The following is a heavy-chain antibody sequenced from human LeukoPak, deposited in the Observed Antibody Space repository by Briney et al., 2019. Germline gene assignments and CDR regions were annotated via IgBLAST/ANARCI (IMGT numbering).Heavy chain of an antibody. CDR1: GFRVSSSY. D-gene: IGHD3-22*01. J-gene: IGHJ4*02. CDR3: AGHTSGYYFFDH. Sequence: HPGGSLRLSCVASGFRVSSSYFSWVRQAPGKGLEWVSLIYSGGTTYYADSVRGRFTISRDNSKNTVYLQMDSLRTEDAAVYFCAGHTSGYYFFDHWGLRTLVTVAS. CDR2: IYSGGTT. V-gene: IGHV3-66*02.